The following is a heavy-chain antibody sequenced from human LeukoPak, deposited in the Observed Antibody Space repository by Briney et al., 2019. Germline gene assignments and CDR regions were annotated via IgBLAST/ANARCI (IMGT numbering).Heavy chain of an antibody. J-gene: IGHJ5*02. CDR3: ARELGYCSSTSCPP. V-gene: IGHV4-30-4*08. D-gene: IGHD2-2*01. CDR1: GGSISSGDYY. Sequence: SETLSLTCTVSGGSISSGDYYWSWIRQPPGKGLEWIGYIYYSGTTYYNPSLKSRVTISVDTSKNQFSLKLNSVTAADTAMYYCARELGYCSSTSCPPWGQGTLVTVSS. CDR2: IYYSGTT.